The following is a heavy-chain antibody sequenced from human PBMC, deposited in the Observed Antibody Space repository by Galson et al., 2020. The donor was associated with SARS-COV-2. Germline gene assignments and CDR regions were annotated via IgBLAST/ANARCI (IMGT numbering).Heavy chain of an antibody. CDR2: ISAYTGTT. J-gene: IGHJ4*02. D-gene: IGHD3-22*01. CDR1: GYTFDDSA. V-gene: IGHV1-18*01. CDR3: ATFHSGFLAH. Sequence: ASVKVSCKTSGYTFDDSAFTWVRQAPGQGLEWVGWISAYTGTTKSAEEFKGRVTMTTDTSTTTVYMELRSLRSDDTAMYYCATFHSGFLAHWGQGTLVTVSS.